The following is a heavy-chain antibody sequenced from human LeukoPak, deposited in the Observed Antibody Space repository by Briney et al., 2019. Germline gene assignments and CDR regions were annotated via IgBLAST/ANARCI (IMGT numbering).Heavy chain of an antibody. CDR1: GGSFSGYY. CDR3: ARGRSWYNWNYGGNWRLDP. Sequence: SETLSLTCAVYGGSFSGYYWSWIRQPPGKGLEWIGEINHSGSTNYNPSLKSRVTISVDTSKNQFSLKLSSVTAADTAVYYCARGRSWYNWNYGGNWRLDPWGQGTLVTVSS. D-gene: IGHD1-7*01. CDR2: INHSGST. J-gene: IGHJ5*02. V-gene: IGHV4-34*01.